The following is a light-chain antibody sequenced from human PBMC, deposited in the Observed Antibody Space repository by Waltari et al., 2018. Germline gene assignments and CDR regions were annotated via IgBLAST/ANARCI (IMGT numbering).Light chain of an antibody. CDR1: SGHSTHA. J-gene: IGLJ2*01. CDR3: QTWCTGYVV. Sequence: VRPHSPSASAPLVASVRPTCPLSSGHSTHALAWQQQQPEKRPRYLMSLNSDGSHIKGDGIPDRVSVSRSGSERYLFITSLQSEDEAYYYCQTWCTGYVVFGAGTKLTVL. CDR2: LNSDGSH. V-gene: IGLV4-69*01.